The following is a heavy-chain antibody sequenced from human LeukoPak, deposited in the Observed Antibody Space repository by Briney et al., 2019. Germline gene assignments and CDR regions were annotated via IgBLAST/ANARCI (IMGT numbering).Heavy chain of an antibody. CDR3: ARVGGYSYGYRGGFDY. J-gene: IGHJ4*02. CDR2: ISSSGSTI. D-gene: IGHD5-18*01. V-gene: IGHV3-48*03. CDR1: GFTFSSYE. Sequence: PGGSLRLSCAASGFTFSSYEMNRVRQAPGKGLEWVSYISSSGSTIYYADSVKGRFTISRDNAKNSLYLQMNSLRAEDTAVYYCARVGGYSYGYRGGFDYWGQGTLVTVSS.